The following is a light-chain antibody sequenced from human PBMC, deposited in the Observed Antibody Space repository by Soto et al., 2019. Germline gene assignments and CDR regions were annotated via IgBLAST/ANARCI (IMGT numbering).Light chain of an antibody. J-gene: IGLJ2*01. Sequence: QSVLTQPPSASGSPGQSVTISCTGTSSDVGDYNYVSWYQQHPGKAPKLMIYEVSKRPSGVPDRFSGSKSGNTASLTVSGLQAEDEADYYCSSYAGSNNFVFGGGTKRTVL. CDR3: SSYAGSNNFV. CDR2: EVS. V-gene: IGLV2-8*01. CDR1: SSDVGDYNY.